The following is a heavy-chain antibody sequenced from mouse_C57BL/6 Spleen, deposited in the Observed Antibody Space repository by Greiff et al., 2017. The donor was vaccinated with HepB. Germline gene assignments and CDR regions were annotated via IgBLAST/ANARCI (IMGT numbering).Heavy chain of an antibody. Sequence: EVKVVESGGGLVQPGGSLSLSCAASGFTFTDYYMSWVRQPPGKALEWLGFIRNKANGYTTEYSASVKGRFTISRDNSQSILYLQMNALRAEDSATYYCARYIITGFDYWGQGTTLTVSS. CDR3: ARYIITGFDY. J-gene: IGHJ2*01. CDR2: IRNKANGYTT. V-gene: IGHV7-3*01. CDR1: GFTFTDYY. D-gene: IGHD4-1*01.